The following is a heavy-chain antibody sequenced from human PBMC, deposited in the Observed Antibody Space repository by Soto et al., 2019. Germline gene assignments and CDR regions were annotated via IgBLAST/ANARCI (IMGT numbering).Heavy chain of an antibody. CDR3: TRATGYSYGDHYYYYGMDV. CDR1: GFTFSGSA. D-gene: IGHD5-18*01. V-gene: IGHV3-73*01. Sequence: PGGSLRLSCAASGFTFSGSAMHWVRQASGKGLEWVGRIRSKANSYATAYAASVKGRFTISRDDSKNTAYLQMKSLKTEDTAVYYCTRATGYSYGDHYYYYGMDVWGPGPTVTVYS. J-gene: IGHJ6*02. CDR2: IRSKANSYAT.